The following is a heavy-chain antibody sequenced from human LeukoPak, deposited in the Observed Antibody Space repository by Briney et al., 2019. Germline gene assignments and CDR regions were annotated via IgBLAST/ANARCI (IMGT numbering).Heavy chain of an antibody. V-gene: IGHV3-72*01. J-gene: IGHJ4*02. CDR1: GFTFSDHY. CDR2: ARNKANSYTT. CDR3: ARVSGSHYFDY. D-gene: IGHD1-26*01. Sequence: GGSLRLPCAASGFTFSDHYMDWVRQAPGKGLEWVGRARNKANSYTTEYAASVKGRFTISRDDSKNSLYLQMNSLKTEATAVYYCARVSGSHYFDYWGQGTLVTVSS.